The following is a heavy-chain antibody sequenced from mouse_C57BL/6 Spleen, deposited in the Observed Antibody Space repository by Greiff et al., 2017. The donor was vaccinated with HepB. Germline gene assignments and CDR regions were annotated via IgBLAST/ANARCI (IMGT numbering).Heavy chain of an antibody. J-gene: IGHJ1*03. CDR2: IDPSDSYT. D-gene: IGHD1-1*01. V-gene: IGHV1-50*01. CDR1: GYTFTSYW. Sequence: QVQLQQPGAELVKPGASVKLSCKASGYTFTSYWMQWVKQRPGQGLEWIGEIDPSDSYTNYNQKFKGKATLTVDTSSSTAYMQLSSLTSEDSAVYYGARSYGSSYGYFDVWGTGTTVTVSS. CDR3: ARSYGSSYGYFDV.